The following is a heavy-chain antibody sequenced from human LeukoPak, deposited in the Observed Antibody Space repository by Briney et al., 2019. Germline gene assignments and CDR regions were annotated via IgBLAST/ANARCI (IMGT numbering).Heavy chain of an antibody. D-gene: IGHD3-3*01. CDR3: ARGRKHDFWSGYYTEGGLSY. CDR2: INHSGST. J-gene: IGHJ4*02. CDR1: GGSFSGYY. Sequence: SETLSLTCAVYGGSFSGYYWSWIRQPPGMGLEWIGEINHSGSTNYNPSLKSRVTISVDTSKNQFSLKLSSVTAADTAVYYCARGRKHDFWSGYYTEGGLSYWGQGTLVTVSS. V-gene: IGHV4-34*01.